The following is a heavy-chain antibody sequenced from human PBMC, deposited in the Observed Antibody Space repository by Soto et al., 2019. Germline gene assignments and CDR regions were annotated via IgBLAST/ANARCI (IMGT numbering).Heavy chain of an antibody. D-gene: IGHD3-3*01. Sequence: PGGSLRLSCAASGFTFSSYSMNWVRQAPGKGLEWVSYISSSSSTIYYADSVKGRFTISRDNAKNSLYLQMNSLRAEDTAVYYCARDPSHLEGDFWSGSTPTPHFDPWGQGTLVTVSS. CDR3: ARDPSHLEGDFWSGSTPTPHFDP. CDR2: ISSSSSTI. CDR1: GFTFSSYS. V-gene: IGHV3-48*01. J-gene: IGHJ5*02.